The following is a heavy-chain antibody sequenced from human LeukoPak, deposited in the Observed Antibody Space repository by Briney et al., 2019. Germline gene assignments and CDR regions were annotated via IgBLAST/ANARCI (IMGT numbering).Heavy chain of an antibody. CDR2: ISAYNGNT. CDR3: ARAAYYDILIGEDWFDP. J-gene: IGHJ5*02. CDR1: GYTFTSYG. V-gene: IGHV1-18*04. Sequence: GASVKVSCKASGYTFTSYGISWVRQAPGQGLVWMGWISAYNGNTNYAQKLQGRVTMTTDTSTSTAYMELRSLRSDDTAVYYCARAAYYDILIGEDWFDPWGQGTLVTVSS. D-gene: IGHD3-9*01.